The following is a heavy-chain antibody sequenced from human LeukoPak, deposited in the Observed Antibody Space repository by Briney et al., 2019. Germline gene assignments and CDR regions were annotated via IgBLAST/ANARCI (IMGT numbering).Heavy chain of an antibody. Sequence: SETLSLTCTVSGGSISSSSYYWGWIRQPPGKGLEWIGNIYYSGSTYYNPSLKSRVTISVDTSKNQFSLKLSSVTAADTAVYYCATQWLVEAHSDYWGQGTLVTVSS. D-gene: IGHD6-19*01. J-gene: IGHJ4*02. CDR3: ATQWLVEAHSDY. CDR1: GGSISSSSYY. CDR2: IYYSGST. V-gene: IGHV4-39*01.